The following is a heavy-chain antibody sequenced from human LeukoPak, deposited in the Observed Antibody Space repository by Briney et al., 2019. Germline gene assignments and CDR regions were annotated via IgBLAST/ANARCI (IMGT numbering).Heavy chain of an antibody. Sequence: SETLSLTCTVSGGSISSSSYYWGWIRQPPGKGLEWIGSIYYSGSTYYNPSLKSRVTISVDMSKNQFSLKLSSVTAADTAVYYCARLSGSYFDYWGQGTLVTVSS. D-gene: IGHD1-26*01. CDR1: GGSISSSSYY. J-gene: IGHJ4*02. V-gene: IGHV4-39*01. CDR2: IYYSGST. CDR3: ARLSGSYFDY.